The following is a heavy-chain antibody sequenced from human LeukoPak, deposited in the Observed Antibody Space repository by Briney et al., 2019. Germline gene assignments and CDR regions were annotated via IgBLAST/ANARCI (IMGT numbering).Heavy chain of an antibody. J-gene: IGHJ4*02. CDR3: ARGPLVDTAMGY. D-gene: IGHD5-18*01. Sequence: ASVKVSCKASGGTFSSYAISWVRQAPGQGLEWMGRIIPIFGTANYAQKFQGRVTITTDESTSTAYVELSSLRSEDTAVYYCARGPLVDTAMGYWGQGTLVTVSS. V-gene: IGHV1-69*05. CDR1: GGTFSSYA. CDR2: IIPIFGTA.